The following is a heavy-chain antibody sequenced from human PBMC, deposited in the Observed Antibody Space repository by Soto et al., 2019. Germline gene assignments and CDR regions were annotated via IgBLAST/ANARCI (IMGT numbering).Heavy chain of an antibody. CDR2: IIPIFGTA. J-gene: IGHJ4*02. D-gene: IGHD6-13*01. CDR1: GGTFSSYT. CDR3: ASGESSSWYSYFDY. V-gene: IGHV1-69*13. Sequence: SVKVSCKASGGTFSSYTISWVRQAPGQGLEWMGGIIPIFGTANYAQKFQGRVTITADESTSTAYMELSSLRSEDTAVYYCASGESSSWYSYFDYWGQGTLVTVSS.